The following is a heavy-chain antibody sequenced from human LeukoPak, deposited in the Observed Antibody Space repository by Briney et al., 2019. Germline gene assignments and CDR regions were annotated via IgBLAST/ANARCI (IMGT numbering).Heavy chain of an antibody. CDR1: AFTSSSNY. V-gene: IGHV3-53*01. CDR3: ARDLPLTMDSYMDV. J-gene: IGHJ6*03. D-gene: IGHD3-10*01. Sequence: GGSLRLSCAASAFTSSSNYMSWFRQDPGKGLEWGSVIYSGGSTYYADSVKGRFTISIDTSKNTLYLQMNSLRAEATAVYYCARDLPLTMDSYMDVWGKGTTVTVSS. CDR2: IYSGGST.